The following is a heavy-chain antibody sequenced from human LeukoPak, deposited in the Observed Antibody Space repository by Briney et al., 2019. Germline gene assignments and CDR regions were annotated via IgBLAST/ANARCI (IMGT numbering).Heavy chain of an antibody. D-gene: IGHD3-22*01. J-gene: IGHJ4*02. CDR2: INPSGGST. V-gene: IGHV1-46*01. Sequence: GASVKASCKASGYTFTSYGISWVRQAPGQGLEWMGIINPSGGSTSYAQKFQGRVTMTRDMSTSTVYMELSSLRSEDTAVYYCARDGDYYDSSGYTDYWGQGTLVTVSS. CDR1: GYTFTSYG. CDR3: ARDGDYYDSSGYTDY.